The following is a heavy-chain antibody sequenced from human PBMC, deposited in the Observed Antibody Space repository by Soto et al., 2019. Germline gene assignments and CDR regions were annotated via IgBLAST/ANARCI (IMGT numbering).Heavy chain of an antibody. D-gene: IGHD5-12*01. CDR3: TTAHPRGPDY. CDR1: GLSFSNAW. J-gene: IGHJ4*02. Sequence: EVQLVESGGGLVKPGEALRLSCAASGLSFSNAWMNWVRQAPGKGLEWVGQIRSKTDGGTIFYPAPVKDRFIISRDDSRNTLYLQMISLKTDDTAVYYCTTAHPRGPDYWGQGTLVTVST. V-gene: IGHV3-15*01. CDR2: IRSKTDGGTI.